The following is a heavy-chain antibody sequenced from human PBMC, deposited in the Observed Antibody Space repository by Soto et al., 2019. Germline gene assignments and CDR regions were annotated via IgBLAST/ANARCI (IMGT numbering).Heavy chain of an antibody. V-gene: IGHV3-48*01. CDR2: ISSGSSPI. D-gene: IGHD3-3*01. CDR3: ASLTIFGAVIEGMDV. Sequence: EVQLVESGGGLVQPGGSLRLSCAASGFTFSSYTMNWVRQAPGKGLEWFSYISSGSSPIYYADSVKGRFTISRDNAKNSLYLQMSNMRVEDTAVYYCASLTIFGAVIEGMDVWGQGTTVTVSS. J-gene: IGHJ6*02. CDR1: GFTFSSYT.